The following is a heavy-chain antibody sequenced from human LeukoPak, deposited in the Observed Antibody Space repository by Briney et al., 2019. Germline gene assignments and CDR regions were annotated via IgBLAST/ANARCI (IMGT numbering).Heavy chain of an antibody. CDR3: AKVRWGSDNALDS. Sequence: GGSLRLSCAASGFTFSTYAMHWVRQAPGKGLEWVALISYDGSNKYYADSVKGQFTISRDNSMNTLCLQMNSLRAEDTAVYYCAKVRWGSDNALDSWGQGTLVTGSS. J-gene: IGHJ4*02. V-gene: IGHV3-30*04. CDR2: ISYDGSNK. D-gene: IGHD3-16*01. CDR1: GFTFSTYA.